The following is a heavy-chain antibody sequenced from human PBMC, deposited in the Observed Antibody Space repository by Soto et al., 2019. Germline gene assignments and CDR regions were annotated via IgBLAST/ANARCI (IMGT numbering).Heavy chain of an antibody. J-gene: IGHJ4*02. CDR1: GFIFKMYW. V-gene: IGHV3-74*01. CDR2: IYNDGTYS. Sequence: GGSLRLSCTASGFIFKMYWMHWVRQSPGKGLVWISRIYNDGTYSDYADSVRGRFTISRDNVNDTLYLQMNNLRAEDSGLYYCTRGPRPISTGTGAYWGQGTQVTSPQ. D-gene: IGHD3-10*01. CDR3: TRGPRPISTGTGAY.